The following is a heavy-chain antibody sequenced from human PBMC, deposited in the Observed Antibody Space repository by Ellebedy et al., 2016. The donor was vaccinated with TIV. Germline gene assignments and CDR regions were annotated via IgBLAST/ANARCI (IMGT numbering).Heavy chain of an antibody. D-gene: IGHD3-22*01. CDR1: GYTFTSYA. Sequence: ASVKVSCKASGYTFTSYAMHWVRQAPGQRLEWMGWINAGNGNTKYSQKFQGRVTMTRNTSISTAYMELSSLRSEDTAVYYCARGLLDVITMIVVGSLAFDIWGQGTMVTVSS. V-gene: IGHV1-3*01. CDR3: ARGLLDVITMIVVGSLAFDI. J-gene: IGHJ3*02. CDR2: INAGNGNT.